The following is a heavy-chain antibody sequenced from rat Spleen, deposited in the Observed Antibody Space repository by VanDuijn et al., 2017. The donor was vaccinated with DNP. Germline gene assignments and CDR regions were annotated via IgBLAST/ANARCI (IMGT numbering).Heavy chain of an antibody. V-gene: IGHV2S8*01. J-gene: IGHJ2*01. Sequence: QVQLKESGPGLVQPSQTLSLTCTVSGFSLTSNSVHWVRQPPGKGLEWIVAISSGGSSYFNSALKSRLSISRDTSTSQVFLKMTSLQTEDTAMYFCARNEGELHFDYWGQGVMVTVSS. CDR2: ISSGGSS. CDR3: ARNEGELHFDY. D-gene: IGHD1-11*01. CDR1: GFSLTSNS.